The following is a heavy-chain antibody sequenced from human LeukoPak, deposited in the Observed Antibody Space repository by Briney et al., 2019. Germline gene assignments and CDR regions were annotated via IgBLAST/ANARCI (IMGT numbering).Heavy chain of an antibody. J-gene: IGHJ4*02. Sequence: SETLSLTCAVYGGSFSDYYWSWIRQPPGKGLEWIGEINHSGSTNYNSSLKSRVTISVDTSKNQFSLKVNSVTAADPAVYYCARGSDYDRSACEYWGKGTLVTVSS. CDR3: ARGSDYDRSACEY. CDR2: INHSGST. CDR1: GGSFSDYY. D-gene: IGHD3-22*01. V-gene: IGHV4-34*01.